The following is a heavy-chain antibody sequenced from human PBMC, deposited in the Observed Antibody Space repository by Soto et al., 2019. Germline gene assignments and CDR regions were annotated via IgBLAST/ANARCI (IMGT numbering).Heavy chain of an antibody. D-gene: IGHD3-22*01. CDR1: GDSFSNYG. Sequence: ASVKVSCKASGDSFSNYGFSWVRQAPGQGLEWMGWISAYDGQTNYTKKFQGRVTMTTDTSSSTAYMELRSLRSDDTAVYYCARVWYYDSSGYYAFDYWGLGTLVTVSS. J-gene: IGHJ4*02. CDR2: ISAYDGQT. V-gene: IGHV1-18*01. CDR3: ARVWYYDSSGYYAFDY.